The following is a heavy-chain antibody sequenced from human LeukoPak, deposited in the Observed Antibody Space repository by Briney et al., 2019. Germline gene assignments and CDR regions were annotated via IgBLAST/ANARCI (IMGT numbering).Heavy chain of an antibody. J-gene: IGHJ6*02. Sequence: PSETLSLTCTVSGGSISGSYWSWIRQPPGKGLEWIGYIHYSETYYNPSLKSRVTISLDTSKNQFSLNLRFVTAADTAVYFCARTQGWGTVRTGYYYGMDVWGQGTTVTASS. V-gene: IGHV4-59*08. CDR1: GGSISGSY. CDR3: ARTQGWGTVRTGYYYGMDV. D-gene: IGHD4-11*01. CDR2: IHYSET.